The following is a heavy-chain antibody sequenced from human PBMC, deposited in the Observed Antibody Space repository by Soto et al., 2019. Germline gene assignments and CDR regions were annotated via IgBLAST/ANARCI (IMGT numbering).Heavy chain of an antibody. CDR1: GDTFSFYT. D-gene: IGHD3-10*01. J-gene: IGHJ4*02. CDR3: APIYGSGYLAFDY. CDR2: VNLILSMS. Sequence: QVQLVQSGAEVKKPGSSVKVSCKASGDTFSFYTINWVRQAPGLGLEWMGRVNLILSMSNYSQKFQGRVTMTEDNSTSTAYRELRILRSEDTAFYYLAPIYGSGYLAFDYCCQRALVTVSS. V-gene: IGHV1-69*02.